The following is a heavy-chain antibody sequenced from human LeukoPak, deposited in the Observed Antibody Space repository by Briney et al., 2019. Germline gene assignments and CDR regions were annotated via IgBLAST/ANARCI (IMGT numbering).Heavy chain of an antibody. CDR2: IIPIFGTA. CDR3: ARNSVLRYFDWLFFFDY. Sequence: SVKVSCKASGGTFSSYAISWVRQAPGQGLEWMGGIIPIFGTANYAQKLQGRVTITADESTSTAYMELSSLRSEDTAVYYCARNSVLRYFDWLFFFDYWGQGTLVTVSS. D-gene: IGHD3-9*01. J-gene: IGHJ4*02. V-gene: IGHV1-69*13. CDR1: GGTFSSYA.